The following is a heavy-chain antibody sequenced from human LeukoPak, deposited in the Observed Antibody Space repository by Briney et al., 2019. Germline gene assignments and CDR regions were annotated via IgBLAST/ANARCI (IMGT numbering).Heavy chain of an antibody. D-gene: IGHD3-16*01. Sequence: SGGSLRLSCAASGFTFSSYEMNWVRQAPGKGLEWVSYISSSGSTIYYADSVKGRFTISRDNAKNSLYLQMNSLRAEDTAVYYCAKDPIWGKRTKPVNWFDPWGQGTLVTVSS. CDR1: GFTFSSYE. J-gene: IGHJ5*02. V-gene: IGHV3-48*03. CDR3: AKDPIWGKRTKPVNWFDP. CDR2: ISSSGSTI.